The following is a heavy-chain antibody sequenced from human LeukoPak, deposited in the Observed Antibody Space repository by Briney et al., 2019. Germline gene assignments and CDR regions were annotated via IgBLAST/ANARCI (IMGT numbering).Heavy chain of an antibody. CDR2: IKQDGSEK. D-gene: IGHD3-10*01. CDR3: ARGMRGAFDI. Sequence: PGGSLGLSCAASGFTFSNYWMNWVRQAPGKGLEWVANIKQDGSEKYYVDSVKGRFTISRDNAKNSLYLQMNSLRAEDTAVYYCARGMRGAFDIWGQGTMVTVSS. V-gene: IGHV3-7*01. CDR1: GFTFSNYW. J-gene: IGHJ3*02.